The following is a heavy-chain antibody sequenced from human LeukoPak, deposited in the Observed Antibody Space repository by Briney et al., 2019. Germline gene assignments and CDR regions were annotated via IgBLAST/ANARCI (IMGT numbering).Heavy chain of an antibody. CDR3: ARREQLGSNWFDP. D-gene: IGHD6-6*01. CDR2: IYYSGST. Sequence: SETLSLTCTVSGGSISSYYWSWIRQPPGKGLEWIGYIYYSGSTNYNPSLKSRVTISVDTSKNQLSLKLSSVTAADTAVYYCARREQLGSNWFDPWGQGTLVTVSS. CDR1: GGSISSYY. V-gene: IGHV4-59*08. J-gene: IGHJ5*02.